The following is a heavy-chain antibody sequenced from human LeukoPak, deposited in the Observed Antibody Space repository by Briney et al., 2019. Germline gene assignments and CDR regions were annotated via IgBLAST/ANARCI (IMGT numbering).Heavy chain of an antibody. V-gene: IGHV4-59*11. Sequence: SETLSLTCTVSGGSISSHYWSWIRQPPGKGLGRNCQIYHSGTTNYNPTLKSRVTISVATSKNQFSLKLTSVTAADTAVYYCARAYDDDYYYYMDVWGKGTTVTVSS. J-gene: IGHJ6*03. CDR2: IYHSGTT. D-gene: IGHD3-3*01. CDR1: GGSISSHY. CDR3: ARAYDDDYYYYMDV.